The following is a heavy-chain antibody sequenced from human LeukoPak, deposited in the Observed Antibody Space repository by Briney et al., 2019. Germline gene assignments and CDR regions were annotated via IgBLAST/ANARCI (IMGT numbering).Heavy chain of an antibody. J-gene: IGHJ6*03. V-gene: IGHV4-4*07. CDR1: GDSISDYY. CDR2: ISISGST. D-gene: IGHD6-13*01. Sequence: TPSETLSLTCSVSGDSISDYYCNWVRQPAGKGLEWIGRISISGSTNYNPSLKSRVTISVDTSKNQFSLKLSSVTAADTAVYYCARHLGAAADYYYYYYYMDVWGKGTTVTISS. CDR3: ARHLGAAADYYYYYYYMDV.